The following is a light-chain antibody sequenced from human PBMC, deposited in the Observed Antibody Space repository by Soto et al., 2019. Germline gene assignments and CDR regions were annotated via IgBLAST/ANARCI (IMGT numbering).Light chain of an antibody. CDR2: AAS. Sequence: DIQMTQSPSSPSASVGERVTITFRASQGIRDALGWYQQKPGKAPKRLIYAASSLQSGVPSRFSGSGSGTEFTLTISSLQPEDFATYYCLQHNSYPQTFGQGTKVEIK. J-gene: IGKJ1*01. CDR1: QGIRDA. V-gene: IGKV1-17*01. CDR3: LQHNSYPQT.